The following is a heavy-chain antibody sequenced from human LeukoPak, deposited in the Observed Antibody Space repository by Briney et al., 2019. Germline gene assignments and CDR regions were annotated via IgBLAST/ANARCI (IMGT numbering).Heavy chain of an antibody. V-gene: IGHV3-7*01. Sequence: PGGSLRLSCAASGFTFTSYWMSWVRQAPGKGLEWVANIKTDGSVKCYVDSVKGRFTISRDNAKNSLYLQVNSLRAEDTAVYHCARIGYSSSSFDYWGQGTLVTVSS. CDR3: ARIGYSSSSFDY. CDR1: GFTFTSYW. J-gene: IGHJ4*02. CDR2: IKTDGSVK. D-gene: IGHD6-6*01.